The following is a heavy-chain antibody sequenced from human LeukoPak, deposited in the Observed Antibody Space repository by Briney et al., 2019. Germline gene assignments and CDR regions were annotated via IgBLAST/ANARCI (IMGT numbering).Heavy chain of an antibody. CDR1: GGSFSGYY. J-gene: IGHJ4*02. V-gene: IGHV4-34*01. D-gene: IGHD1-26*01. Sequence: SETLSLTCAVYGGSFSGYYWSWIRQPPGKGLEWIGEINHSGSTNYNPSLKSRVTISVDTSKNQFSLKLSSVTATDTAVYYCARGPARVGATPLDYWGQGTLVTVSS. CDR3: ARGPARVGATPLDY. CDR2: INHSGST.